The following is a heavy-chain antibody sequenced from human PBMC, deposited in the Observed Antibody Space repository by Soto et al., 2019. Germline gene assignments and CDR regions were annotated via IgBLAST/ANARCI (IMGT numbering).Heavy chain of an antibody. CDR1: GGSISSSNW. CDR3: ARFSSGWLRHFDC. J-gene: IGHJ4*02. D-gene: IGHD5-12*01. CDR2: TYHSGST. V-gene: IGHV4-4*02. Sequence: QVQLQESGPGLVKPSGTLSLTCAVSGGSISSSNWWSWVRQPPGTGLEWIGETYHSGSTNYNPSLKSRVTISVDNSKNQFSLKLSSVTAADTAVFYFARFSSGWLRHFDCWGQGTLVTVSS.